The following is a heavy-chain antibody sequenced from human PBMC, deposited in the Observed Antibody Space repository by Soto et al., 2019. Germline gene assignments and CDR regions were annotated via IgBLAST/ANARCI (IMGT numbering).Heavy chain of an antibody. CDR2: ISAYNGNT. D-gene: IGHD2-2*01. CDR3: AIGYCSSTSCYQAPYYYYGMDV. J-gene: IGHJ6*02. CDR1: GYTFTSYG. Sequence: ASVKVSCKASGYTFTSYGISWERQAPGQGLEWMGWISAYNGNTNYAQKLQGRVTMTTDTSTSTAYMELRSLRSDDTAVYYCAIGYCSSTSCYQAPYYYYGMDVWGQGTTVTVYS. V-gene: IGHV1-18*01.